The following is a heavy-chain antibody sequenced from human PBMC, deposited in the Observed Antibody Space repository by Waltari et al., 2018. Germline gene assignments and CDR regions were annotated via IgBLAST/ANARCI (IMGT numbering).Heavy chain of an antibody. D-gene: IGHD2-2*01. Sequence: QVQLQESGQGLVKPSGTLSLTCAVSGDSISGNYWWSGVRQSPEKGLEWIGQVHHSGKTHYNPSLQSRVTISVDKPKNQFSLNLNSVTGADTAVYYCAGDRAIGLFFDYWGRGTLVTVSS. J-gene: IGHJ4*02. CDR3: AGDRAIGLFFDY. V-gene: IGHV4-4*02. CDR1: GDSISGNYW. CDR2: VHHSGKT.